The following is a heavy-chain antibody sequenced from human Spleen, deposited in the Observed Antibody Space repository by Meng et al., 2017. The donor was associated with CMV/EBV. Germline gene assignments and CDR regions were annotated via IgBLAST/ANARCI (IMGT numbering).Heavy chain of an antibody. J-gene: IGHJ4*02. V-gene: IGHV3-30-3*01. CDR1: GFTFSSYA. CDR3: ARDDGLIR. Sequence: GESLKISCAASGFTFSSYAMHWVRQAPGKGLEWVAVISYDGSNKYYADSVKGRFTISRDNSKNTVYLQASSLRGDDTALYYCARDDGLIRGGQGTLVTVSS. CDR2: ISYDGSNK. D-gene: IGHD3-22*01.